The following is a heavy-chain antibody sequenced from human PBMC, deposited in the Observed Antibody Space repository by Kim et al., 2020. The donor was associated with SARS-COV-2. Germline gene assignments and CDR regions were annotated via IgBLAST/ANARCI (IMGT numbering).Heavy chain of an antibody. CDR2: GSST. CDR3: ARDFFIVG. D-gene: IGHD2-21*01. J-gene: IGHJ4*02. Sequence: GSSTSYADSVKGRFTISRDNAKNTLYLQMNSLRAEDTAVYYCARDFFIVGWGQGTLVTVSS. V-gene: IGHV3-74*01.